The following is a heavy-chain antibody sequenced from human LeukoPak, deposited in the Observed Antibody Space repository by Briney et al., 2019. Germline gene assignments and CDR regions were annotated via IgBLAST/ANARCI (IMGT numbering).Heavy chain of an antibody. V-gene: IGHV3-48*03. CDR1: GFTFSSYE. D-gene: IGHD6-13*01. CDR2: MSGSGANI. J-gene: IGHJ4*02. CDR3: ARDHRYSWYW. Sequence: GGSLRLSCAASGFTFSSYEMNWVRQAPGKGLEWVSYMSGSGANIYYADSVKGRFTISRDNAKNSLYLQMNSLRAEDTAVYYCARDHRYSWYWWGQGTLVTVSS.